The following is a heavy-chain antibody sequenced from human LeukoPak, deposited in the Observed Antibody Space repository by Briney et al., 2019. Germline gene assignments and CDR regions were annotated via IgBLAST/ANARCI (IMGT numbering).Heavy chain of an antibody. CDR2: LASDENNR. Sequence: HPGGSLRLSCAASGLTISDSWIHWVRQVPGKGLMWVSRLASDENNRIYADSVKGRFTISRDNAKNTVYLQMNSLRAEDTGVYYCARTTYTSSRFDFWGQGTLVTVSS. D-gene: IGHD6-13*01. J-gene: IGHJ4*02. V-gene: IGHV3-74*01. CDR3: ARTTYTSSRFDF. CDR1: GLTISDSW.